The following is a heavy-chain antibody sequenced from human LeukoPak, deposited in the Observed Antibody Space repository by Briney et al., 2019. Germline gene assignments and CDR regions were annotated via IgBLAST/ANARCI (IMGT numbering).Heavy chain of an antibody. D-gene: IGHD5-18*01. V-gene: IGHV3-23*01. CDR2: ISGSGGST. CDR1: GFTFSSYA. CDR3: AKDRRLGYSYGYHDY. J-gene: IGHJ4*02. Sequence: PGGSLRLSCAASGFTFSSYAMSWVRQAPGKGLEWVSAISGSGGSTYYADSVKGRFTISRDNSKNTLYLQMNSLRAEDTAVYYCAKDRRLGYSYGYHDYWGLGTLVTVSS.